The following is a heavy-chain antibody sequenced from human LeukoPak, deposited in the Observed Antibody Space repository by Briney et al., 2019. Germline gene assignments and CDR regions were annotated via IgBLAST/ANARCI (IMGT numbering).Heavy chain of an antibody. V-gene: IGHV4-61*01. Sequence: SETLSLTCTVSGDSVSSGSYYWSWIRQPPGKGLEWIGYIYYSGSTNYNPSLKSRVTISVDTSKNQFSLKLSSVTAADTAVYYCARREIVVVGTFDYWGQGTLVTVSS. J-gene: IGHJ4*02. CDR3: ARREIVVVGTFDY. CDR2: IYYSGST. CDR1: GDSVSSGSYY. D-gene: IGHD3-22*01.